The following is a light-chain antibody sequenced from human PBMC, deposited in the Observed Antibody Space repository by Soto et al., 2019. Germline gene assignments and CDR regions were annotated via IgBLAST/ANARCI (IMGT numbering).Light chain of an antibody. CDR1: QSVGRF. V-gene: IGKV1-39*01. Sequence: DIKMTQSPPSLSASVGDRVTITCRASQSVGRFLNWYQQKPGKAPTVLINVASTLRSGVPSRFSGSGSGTDFNLTINSLQPEDFATYFCQQSFTTPLTFGGGTKVDI. J-gene: IGKJ4*01. CDR3: QQSFTTPLT. CDR2: VAS.